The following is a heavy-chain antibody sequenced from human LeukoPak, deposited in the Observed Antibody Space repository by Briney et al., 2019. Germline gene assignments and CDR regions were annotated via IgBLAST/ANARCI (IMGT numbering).Heavy chain of an antibody. CDR3: ARETNDGNFDY. J-gene: IGHJ4*02. Sequence: SETLSLTCTVSGGSISSYYWSWIRQPPGKGLEWIGYIYYSGSTNYNPSLKSRVTISVDTSKNQFSLKLSSVTAADTAVYYCARETNDGNFDYWGQGTLVTVSS. CDR1: GGSISSYY. V-gene: IGHV4-59*12. D-gene: IGHD1-1*01. CDR2: IYYSGST.